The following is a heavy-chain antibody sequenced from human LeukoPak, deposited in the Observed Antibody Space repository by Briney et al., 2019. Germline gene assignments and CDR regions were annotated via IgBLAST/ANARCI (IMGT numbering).Heavy chain of an antibody. J-gene: IGHJ4*02. CDR2: VFNVGST. V-gene: IGHV4-59*08. CDR3: ARLTSSGQSDY. Sequence: PSETLSLTCSVSGGSSNSHYWSWIRQSPGKGLEWIGYVFNVGSTNYNPSLKSRVTMSLDTSRDQFSLRLSSVTAADTAVYYCARLTSSGQSDYWGQGTLVTVSS. CDR1: GGSSNSHY. D-gene: IGHD6-19*01.